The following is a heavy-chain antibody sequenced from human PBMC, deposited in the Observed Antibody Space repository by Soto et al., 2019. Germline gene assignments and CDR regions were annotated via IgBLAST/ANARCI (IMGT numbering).Heavy chain of an antibody. Sequence: PGGSLSLSCAASGFTFSSYAMHWVRQAPGKGLEWVAVISYDGSNKYYADSVKGRFTISRDNSKNTLYLQMNSLRAEDTAVHYCARDRGIAAAGTAGVDYWGQGTLVTVSS. J-gene: IGHJ4*02. D-gene: IGHD6-13*01. V-gene: IGHV3-30-3*01. CDR1: GFTFSSYA. CDR3: ARDRGIAAAGTAGVDY. CDR2: ISYDGSNK.